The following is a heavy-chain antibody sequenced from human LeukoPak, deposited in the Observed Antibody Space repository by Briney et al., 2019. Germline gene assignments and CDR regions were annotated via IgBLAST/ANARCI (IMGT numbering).Heavy chain of an antibody. Sequence: SETLSLTCAVSGVSISSDKYYWSWVRQPAGKELEWIGRIHSSGNTNYNPSLKSRLTMSVYTSENRFSLQLTSVTASDTAVYYCARETEKQWQYWGQGTMATVSS. D-gene: IGHD6-19*01. J-gene: IGHJ3*01. V-gene: IGHV4-61*02. CDR1: GVSISSDKYY. CDR3: ARETEKQWQY. CDR2: IHSSGNT.